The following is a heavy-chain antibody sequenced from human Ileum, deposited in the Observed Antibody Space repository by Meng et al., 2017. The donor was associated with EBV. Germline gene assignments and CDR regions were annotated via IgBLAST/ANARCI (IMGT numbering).Heavy chain of an antibody. CDR3: ARAASAMTLDS. D-gene: IGHD2-15*01. V-gene: IGHV7-4-1*02. CDR1: GYPFVNYA. CDR2: INYHSGTP. Sequence: QGHVGQSGSEVKEPGAQFYIACKVSGYPFVNYARRWWRRPPGQGRQWRSGINYHSGTPTYAQAFKGRFVMSLDTSVSTAYLQINSLTAEDTAVYYCARAASAMTLDSWGHGTLVTVSS. J-gene: IGHJ5*01.